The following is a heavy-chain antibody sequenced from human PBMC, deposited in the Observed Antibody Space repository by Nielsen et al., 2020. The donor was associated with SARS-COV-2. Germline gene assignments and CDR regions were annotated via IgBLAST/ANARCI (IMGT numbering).Heavy chain of an antibody. J-gene: IGHJ5*02. Sequence: GGSLRLSCAASGFRFTSYSMNWVRQAPGKGLEWVAGTSGNGVYTYYADSVEGRFTISRDNSKNILYLEMNNLRVEDTAVYHCAKGADYGDYAGWFDPWGQGTLVTVSS. V-gene: IGHV3-23*01. D-gene: IGHD4-17*01. CDR3: AKGADYGDYAGWFDP. CDR1: GFRFTSYS. CDR2: TSGNGVYT.